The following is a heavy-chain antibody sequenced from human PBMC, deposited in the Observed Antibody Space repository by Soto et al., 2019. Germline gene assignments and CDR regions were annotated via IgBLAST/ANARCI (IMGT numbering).Heavy chain of an antibody. J-gene: IGHJ4*02. CDR2: ISYDGSSD. Sequence: QVQLVEAGGGVVQPGRSLRLSCAASGFTFISFGMHWVRQAPGKGMEWVALISYDGSSDYYVDSVKGRFTISRDKSKNTLYLQMNSLRPEDTAVYYFATDLGCSSADLEYWGQVTLVTVSS. V-gene: IGHV3-30*03. CDR3: ATDLGCSSADLEY. D-gene: IGHD6-19*01. CDR1: GFTFISFG.